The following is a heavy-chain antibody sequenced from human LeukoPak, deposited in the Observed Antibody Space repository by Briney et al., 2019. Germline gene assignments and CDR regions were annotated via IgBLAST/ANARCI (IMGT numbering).Heavy chain of an antibody. D-gene: IGHD5-18*01. CDR1: GGTFSSYA. CDR2: IIPILGIA. Sequence: GASVKVSCKASGGTFSSYAISWVRQAPGQGLEWMGRIIPILGIANYAQKFQGRVTITADKSTSTAYMELSSLRSEDTAVYYCARGEDTAMAIFSYWGQGTLVTVSS. V-gene: IGHV1-69*04. J-gene: IGHJ4*02. CDR3: ARGEDTAMAIFSY.